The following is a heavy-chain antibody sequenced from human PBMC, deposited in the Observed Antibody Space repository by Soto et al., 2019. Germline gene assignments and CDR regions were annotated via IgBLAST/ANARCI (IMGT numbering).Heavy chain of an antibody. CDR2: ISGSGSST. V-gene: IGHV3-23*01. D-gene: IGHD2-15*01. CDR1: VFTFSSYT. Sequence: EVQLLDSGGDLVQPGGSLRLSCAASVFTFSSYTMNWVRQAPGKGLEWVSAISGSGSSTYYADSVKGRFTISRDNSKNTVYLQMNSLKAEDTAVYYCAKPPGILLPATAPLDYWGQGTLVTVSS. CDR3: AKPPGILLPATAPLDY. J-gene: IGHJ4*02.